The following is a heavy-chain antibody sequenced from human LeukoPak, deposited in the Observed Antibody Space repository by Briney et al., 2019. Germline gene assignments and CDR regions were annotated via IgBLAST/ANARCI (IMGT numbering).Heavy chain of an antibody. J-gene: IGHJ4*02. V-gene: IGHV1-18*04. CDR1: GYTFTSYG. Sequence: ASVKVSCKASGYTFTSYGISWVRQAPGQGLEWMGWISAYNGNTNYAQKLQGRVTMTTDTSTSTAYMELRSLRSDDTAVYYCAREKGPYYGSGSYYDYWGQGALVTVSS. CDR2: ISAYNGNT. D-gene: IGHD3-10*01. CDR3: AREKGPYYGSGSYYDY.